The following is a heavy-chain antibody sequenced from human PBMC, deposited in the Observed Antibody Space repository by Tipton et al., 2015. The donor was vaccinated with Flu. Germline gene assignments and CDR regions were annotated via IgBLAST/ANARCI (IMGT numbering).Heavy chain of an antibody. CDR3: AKDQVPITARAVDD. V-gene: IGHV3-30*02. CDR2: IRFDGSLQ. Sequence: SLRLSCTASGFTFSEYGMHWVRQAPGKGLEWVAFIRFDGSLQYYADSVKGRFTISRDNSKNTVYLQMISLRKDDTAVYFCAKDQVPITARAVDDWGQGTLVTVSS. J-gene: IGHJ4*02. D-gene: IGHD1-14*01. CDR1: GFTFSEYG.